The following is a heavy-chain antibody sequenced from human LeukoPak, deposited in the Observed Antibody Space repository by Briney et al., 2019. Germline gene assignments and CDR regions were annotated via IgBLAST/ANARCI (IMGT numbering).Heavy chain of an antibody. J-gene: IGHJ4*02. V-gene: IGHV3-7*01. CDR1: GFTFSSYW. Sequence: GGSLRLSCAASGFTFSSYWMSWVRQAPGKGLEWVANIKQDGSEKYYVDSVKGRFTISRDNAKNSLYLQMNSLRAEDTAVYYCAKDLAPDFWSGYPDYWGQGTLVTVSS. D-gene: IGHD3-3*01. CDR3: AKDLAPDFWSGYPDY. CDR2: IKQDGSEK.